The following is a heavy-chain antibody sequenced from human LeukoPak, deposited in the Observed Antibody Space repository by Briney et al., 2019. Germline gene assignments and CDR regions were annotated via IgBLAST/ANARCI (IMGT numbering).Heavy chain of an antibody. CDR1: GFTFSDHY. J-gene: IGHJ4*02. D-gene: IGHD1-26*01. CDR3: AKSAYVYSGSYYFDY. CDR2: ISYDGSNK. Sequence: GGSLRLSCAASGFTFSDHYMHWVRQAPGKGLEWVAVISYDGSNKYYADSVKGRFTISRDNSKNTLYLQMNSLRAEDTAVYYCAKSAYVYSGSYYFDYWGQGTLVTVSS. V-gene: IGHV3-30*18.